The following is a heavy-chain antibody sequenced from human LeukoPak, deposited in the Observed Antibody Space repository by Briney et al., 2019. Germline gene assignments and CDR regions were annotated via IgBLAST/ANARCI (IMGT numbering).Heavy chain of an antibody. V-gene: IGHV1-2*02. D-gene: IGHD2-15*01. Sequence: ASVKVSCKGSGYTFTGYYMHWVRQAPGQGLEWMGWINPNSGGTNYAQKFRGRVTMTRDTSISTAYMELRRLRSDDTAVYYCARDMKGYCSGDSCYYYMDVWGKGTTVTVSS. CDR3: ARDMKGYCSGDSCYYYMDV. CDR2: INPNSGGT. J-gene: IGHJ6*03. CDR1: GYTFTGYY.